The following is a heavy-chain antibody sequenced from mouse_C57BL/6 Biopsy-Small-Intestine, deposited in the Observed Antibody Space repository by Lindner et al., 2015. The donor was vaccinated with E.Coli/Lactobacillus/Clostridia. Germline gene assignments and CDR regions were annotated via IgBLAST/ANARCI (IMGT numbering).Heavy chain of an antibody. J-gene: IGHJ3*01. D-gene: IGHD2-4*01. CDR1: GFNIKDSL. Sequence: VQLQESGPELVRPGASVKLSCTASGFNIKDSLMHWVKQRPEQGLEWIGWIDPEDGETKYAPKFQDKATITADTSSNTAYLQLSSLTSEDTAIYYCARGDYDWFAYWGQGTLVTVSA. V-gene: IGHV14-2*01. CDR2: IDPEDGET. CDR3: ARGDYDWFAY.